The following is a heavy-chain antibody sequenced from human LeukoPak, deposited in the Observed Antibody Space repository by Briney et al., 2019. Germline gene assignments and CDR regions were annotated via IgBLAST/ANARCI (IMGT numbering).Heavy chain of an antibody. CDR1: GGSISSSSYY. V-gene: IGHV4-39*07. CDR2: IYYSGST. Sequence: PSETLSLTCTVSGGSISSSSYYWGWIRQPPGKGLEWIGSIYYSGSTYYNPSLKSRVTISVDTSKNQFSLKLSSVTAADTAVYYCARLDSNGWYYLDYWGQGTLVTVSS. J-gene: IGHJ4*02. D-gene: IGHD6-19*01. CDR3: ARLDSNGWYYLDY.